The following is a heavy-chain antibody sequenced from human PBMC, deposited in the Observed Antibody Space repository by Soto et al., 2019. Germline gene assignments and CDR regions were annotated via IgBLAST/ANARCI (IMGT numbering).Heavy chain of an antibody. V-gene: IGHV3-53*01. CDR2: IYSGGNT. D-gene: IGHD6-13*01. J-gene: IGHJ4*02. CDR3: AIDPPGIAASGAGG. Sequence: EVQLVESGGGLIQPGGSLRLSCAASGFTVSNNYMRWVRQAPGKGLEWVSLIYSGGNTHYADSVKGRFTISRDNSKNTLFLQMNSLRVEDTAVYYCAIDPPGIAASGAGGWGQGTLVTVSS. CDR1: GFTVSNNY.